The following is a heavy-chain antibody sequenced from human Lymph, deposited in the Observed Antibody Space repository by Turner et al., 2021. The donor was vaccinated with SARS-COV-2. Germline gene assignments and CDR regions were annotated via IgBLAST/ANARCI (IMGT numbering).Heavy chain of an antibody. CDR2: ISNSGST. V-gene: IGHV4-59*08. Sequence: QVQLQESGPGLVKPSETLSLTCTVSGGSLSSYYWSWIRQPPGKGLEWIGYISNSGSTNYNPSLKSRVTISLDTSKNQFSLKLSSVTAADTAVYYCARHGNELGIQLWGQGTLVTVSS. J-gene: IGHJ4*02. CDR1: GGSLSSYY. CDR3: ARHGNELGIQL. D-gene: IGHD5-18*01.